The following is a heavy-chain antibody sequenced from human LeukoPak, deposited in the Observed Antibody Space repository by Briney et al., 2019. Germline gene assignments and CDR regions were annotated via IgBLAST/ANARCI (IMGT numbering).Heavy chain of an antibody. Sequence: GGSLRLSCATSGLTFSSMNWIRRAPGKGLEWISYISTSSRIIYYADSVKGRFTISRDNAKNSLYLHMNGLRDEDTAVYYCARGPRDSWYFDLWGRGTLVTVSS. J-gene: IGHJ2*01. V-gene: IGHV3-48*02. CDR1: GLTFSS. CDR3: ARGPRDSWYFDL. CDR2: ISTSSRII.